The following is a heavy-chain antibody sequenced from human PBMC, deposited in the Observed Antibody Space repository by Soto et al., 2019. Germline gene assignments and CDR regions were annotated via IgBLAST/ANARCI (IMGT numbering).Heavy chain of an antibody. Sequence: ASVKVSCKASGYTFSSYYMHWVRQAPGQGLEWMGRINPDTGTTTYAQNFQGRVTMTRDTSTSTVYMELSSLRSDDTAVYYCARVTDASSWNDAGFDYWG. V-gene: IGHV1-46*01. J-gene: IGHJ4*01. CDR1: GYTFSSYY. CDR3: ARVTDASSWNDAGFDY. D-gene: IGHD6-13*01. CDR2: INPDTGTT.